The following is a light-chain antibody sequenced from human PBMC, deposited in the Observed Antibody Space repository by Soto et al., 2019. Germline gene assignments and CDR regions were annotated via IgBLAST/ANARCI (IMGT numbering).Light chain of an antibody. CDR1: QSVSSN. J-gene: IGKJ1*01. Sequence: EIVMTQSPATLSVSPGERATLSCRASQSVSSNLAWYQQKPGQAPRLLIYGASTRPTDIPARFSGSASGTEFTLTISSLQSEDFAVYYCQQYNNWPWTFGQGTKVEIK. V-gene: IGKV3-15*01. CDR2: GAS. CDR3: QQYNNWPWT.